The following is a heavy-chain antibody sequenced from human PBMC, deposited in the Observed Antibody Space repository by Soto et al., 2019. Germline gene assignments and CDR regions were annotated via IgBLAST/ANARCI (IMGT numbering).Heavy chain of an antibody. CDR2: IYYSGST. CDR3: ASSIRDFWSGTIRRGIDP. CDR1: GGSISSSSYY. D-gene: IGHD3-3*01. V-gene: IGHV4-39*01. J-gene: IGHJ5*02. Sequence: QLQLQESGPGLVKPSETLSLTCTVSGGSISSSSYYWGWIRQPPGKGLEWIGSIYYSGSTYYNPSLKSRVTISVDTSKNQFSLKLSSVTAADTAVYYCASSIRDFWSGTIRRGIDPWGQGTLVTVSS.